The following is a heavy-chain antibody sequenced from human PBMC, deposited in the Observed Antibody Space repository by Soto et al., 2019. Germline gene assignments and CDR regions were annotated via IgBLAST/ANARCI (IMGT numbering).Heavy chain of an antibody. Sequence: EVQLVESGGGLVKPGGSLRLSCAASGFSFSNAWMKWVRQAPGKGLEWVGRIKSEANGGTTDHAAAVKGRFIISRDDSKHMLFLQIDSLITAVSAVYCWGYYRDSSARHVDFWGQGTLVTVSS. CDR3: GYYRDSSARHVDF. J-gene: IGHJ4*02. CDR1: GFSFSNAW. D-gene: IGHD3-22*01. CDR2: IKSEANGGTT. V-gene: IGHV3-15*07.